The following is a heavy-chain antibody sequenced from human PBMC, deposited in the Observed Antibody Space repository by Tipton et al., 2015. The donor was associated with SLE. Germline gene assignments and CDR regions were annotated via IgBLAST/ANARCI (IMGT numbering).Heavy chain of an antibody. CDR2: INPTNSQV. J-gene: IGHJ5*02. CDR3: AQGADSGYDYWES. CDR1: GGTFNSYI. Sequence: QVQLVQSGAEVKKSGSSVKVSCKASGGTFNSYIVSWVRHVPGQGPEWVGGINPTNSQVMHAQKFQGRVTITADKSTSTVYLDMSSLTSEDTAVYYCAQGADSGYDYWESWGQGTPVTVSS. D-gene: IGHD5-12*01. V-gene: IGHV1-69*06.